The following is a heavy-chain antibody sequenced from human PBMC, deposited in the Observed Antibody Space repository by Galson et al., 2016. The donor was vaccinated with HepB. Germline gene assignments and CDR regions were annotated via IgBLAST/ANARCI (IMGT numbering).Heavy chain of an antibody. Sequence: SVKVSCKASGYPFSDYYVHWVRLAPGQGPEWMGWINPNGGATRYAQKFQGWVTLTSDMSSSTVYMELSSLRSDSTAVYYCARDRGSTWSGPDFWGRGTQVTVSS. V-gene: IGHV1-2*04. CDR3: ARDRGSTWSGPDF. D-gene: IGHD6-13*01. J-gene: IGHJ4*02. CDR1: GYPFSDYY. CDR2: INPNGGAT.